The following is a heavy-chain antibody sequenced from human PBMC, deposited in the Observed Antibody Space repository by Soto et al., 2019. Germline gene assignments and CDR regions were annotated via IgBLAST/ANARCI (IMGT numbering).Heavy chain of an antibody. CDR1: DGSISNYY. J-gene: IGHJ4*02. D-gene: IGHD7-27*01. V-gene: IGHV4-59*08. CDR2: IYFSGST. CDR3: ERHRPWAPFDY. Sequence: SETLSLTCTVSDGSISNYYWSWIRQPPGKGLEWIGYIYFSGSTNYNPSLKSRVTISVDTSKDQFSLNLSSVTAADTAVYYCERHRPWAPFDYWGQGTLVTVSS.